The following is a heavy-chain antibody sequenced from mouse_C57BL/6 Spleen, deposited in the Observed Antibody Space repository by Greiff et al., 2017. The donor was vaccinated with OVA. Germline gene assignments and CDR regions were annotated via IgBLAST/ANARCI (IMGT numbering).Heavy chain of an antibody. CDR3: AREGGNVDY. J-gene: IGHJ2*01. D-gene: IGHD2-1*01. CDR2: ISYDGSN. V-gene: IGHV3-6*01. CDR1: GYSITSGYY. Sequence: VQLKESGPGLVKPSQSLSLTCSVTGYSITSGYYWNWIRQFPGNKLEWMGYISYDGSNNYNPSLKNRISITRDTSKNQFFLKLNSVTTEDTATYYCAREGGNVDYWGQGTTLTVSS.